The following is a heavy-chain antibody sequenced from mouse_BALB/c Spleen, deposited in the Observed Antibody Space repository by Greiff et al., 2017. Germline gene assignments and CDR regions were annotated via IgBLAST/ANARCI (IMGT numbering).Heavy chain of an antibody. V-gene: IGHV1-15*01. J-gene: IGHJ1*01. CDR1: GYTFTDYE. Sequence: QVQLQQSGAELVRPGASVTLSCKASGYTFTDYEMHWVKQTPVHGLEWIGAIDPETGGTAYNQKFKGKATLTADKSSSTAYMELRSLTSEDSAVYYCTRAFYYYGSGGYFDVWGAGTTVTVSS. CDR3: TRAFYYYGSGGYFDV. D-gene: IGHD1-1*01. CDR2: IDPETGGT.